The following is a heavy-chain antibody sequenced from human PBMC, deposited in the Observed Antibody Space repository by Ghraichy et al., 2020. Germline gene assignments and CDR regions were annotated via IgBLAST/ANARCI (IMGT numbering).Heavy chain of an antibody. Sequence: SETLSLTCTVSGGSIGSSGYYWGWIRQPPGKGLEWIGSLYYGASSYYNPSLKSRVTISMYTPNNQFSLKLSSVTAADTAIYYCARVRARAAAGVIVYWGQRALVTLSS. D-gene: IGHD6-13*01. CDR1: GGSIGSSGYY. CDR2: LYYGASS. J-gene: IGHJ4*02. V-gene: IGHV4-39*01. CDR3: ARVRARAAAGVIVY.